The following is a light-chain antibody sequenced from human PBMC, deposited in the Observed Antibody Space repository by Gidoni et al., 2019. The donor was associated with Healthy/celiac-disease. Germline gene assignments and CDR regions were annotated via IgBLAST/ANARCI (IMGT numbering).Light chain of an antibody. V-gene: IGKV3-15*01. CDR2: GAS. CDR3: QQYNNWPPERT. CDR1: QRVSSN. Sequence: EIVMTQSPATLSVSPGERATLSCRASQRVSSNLAWYQQKPGQAPRLLIYGASTRATGIPARFSGSGSGTEFTLTISSLQSEDFAVYYCQQYNNWPPERTFGQXTKVEIK. J-gene: IGKJ1*01.